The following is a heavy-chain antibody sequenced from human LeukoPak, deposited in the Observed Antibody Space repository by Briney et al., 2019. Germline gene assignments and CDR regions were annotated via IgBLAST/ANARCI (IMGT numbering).Heavy chain of an antibody. V-gene: IGHV1-18*01. CDR3: ARYLGKNSPSPHNWFDP. D-gene: IGHD1-26*01. J-gene: IGHJ5*02. CDR1: GYTFTSYG. CDR2: ISAYNGNT. Sequence: GASVKVSYKASGYTFTSYGISWVRQAPGQGLEWMGWISAYNGNTNYAQKLQGRVTMTTDTSTSTAYMELSRLRSDDTAVYYCARYLGKNSPSPHNWFDPWGQGTLVTVSS.